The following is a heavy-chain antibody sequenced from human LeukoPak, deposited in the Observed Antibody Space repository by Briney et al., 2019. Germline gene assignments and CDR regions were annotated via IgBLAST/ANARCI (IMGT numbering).Heavy chain of an antibody. CDR2: MSYDGSNK. CDR1: GFTFSSYG. CDR3: AKDQGYDTSGYYYDFDY. Sequence: GGSLRLSCAASGFTFSSYGMHWVRQAPGKGLEGVAVMSYDGSNKYYADSVRGRFTISRDNSKNTLYLQMNSLRAEDTAVYYCAKDQGYDTSGYYYDFDYWGQGTLVTVSS. V-gene: IGHV3-30*18. J-gene: IGHJ4*02. D-gene: IGHD3-22*01.